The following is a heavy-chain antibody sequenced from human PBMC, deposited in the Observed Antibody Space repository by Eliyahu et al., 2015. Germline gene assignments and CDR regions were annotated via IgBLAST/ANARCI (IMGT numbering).Heavy chain of an antibody. D-gene: IGHD4-23*01. CDR3: ARVPPRWSLDYYYYGMDV. CDR1: GGSISSYY. CDR2: IYYSGST. V-gene: IGHV4-59*01. Sequence: QVQLQESGPGLVKPSETLSLTCTVSGGSISSYYWSWIRQPPGKGLEWIGYIYYSGSTNYNPSLKSRVTISVDTSKNQFSLKLSSVTAADTAVYYCARVPPRWSLDYYYYGMDVWGQGTTVTVSS. J-gene: IGHJ6*02.